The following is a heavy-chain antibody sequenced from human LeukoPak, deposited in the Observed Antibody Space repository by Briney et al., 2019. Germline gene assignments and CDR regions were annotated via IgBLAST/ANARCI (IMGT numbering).Heavy chain of an antibody. D-gene: IGHD3-22*01. CDR2: IYPGDSDT. CDR3: ARFPLNYYDSSGYSPPLLNYYYYGMDV. J-gene: IGHJ6*02. V-gene: IGHV5-51*01. Sequence: GESLKISCKGSGYSFTRYWIGWVRQMPGKGLEWMGIIYPGDSDTRYSPSFQGQVTISADKSLSTAYLQWSSLKASDTAMYYCARFPLNYYDSSGYSPPLLNYYYYGMDVWGQGTTVTVSS. CDR1: GYSFTRYW.